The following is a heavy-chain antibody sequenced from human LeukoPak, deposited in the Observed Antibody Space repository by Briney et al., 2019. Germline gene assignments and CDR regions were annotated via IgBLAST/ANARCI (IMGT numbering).Heavy chain of an antibody. CDR1: GGSISGYY. Sequence: PSETLSLTCTVSGGSISGYYWSWIRQPPGKGLEWIGYIYYSGSTNYNPSLKSRVTISVDTSKNQFSLKLSSVTAADTAVYYCARAGGSGSYPLDYWGQGTLVTVSS. J-gene: IGHJ4*02. CDR2: IYYSGST. CDR3: ARAGGSGSYPLDY. V-gene: IGHV4-59*01. D-gene: IGHD3-10*01.